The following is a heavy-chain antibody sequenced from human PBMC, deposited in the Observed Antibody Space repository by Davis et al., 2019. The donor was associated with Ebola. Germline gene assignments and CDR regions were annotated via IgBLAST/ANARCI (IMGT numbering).Heavy chain of an antibody. D-gene: IGHD4-17*01. J-gene: IGHJ6*02. V-gene: IGHV3-30*03. Sequence: GESLKISCAASGFSFKTFGMHWVRQCPGKGLEWVAAISPDGTEKKYVDSVKGRFIISRDNSQNTMDLQMNSLRDEDTAVYYCARDHYGDYDPLYLYYYYYYGMDVWGQGTTVTVSS. CDR3: ARDHYGDYDPLYLYYYYYYGMDV. CDR2: ISPDGTEK. CDR1: GFSFKTFG.